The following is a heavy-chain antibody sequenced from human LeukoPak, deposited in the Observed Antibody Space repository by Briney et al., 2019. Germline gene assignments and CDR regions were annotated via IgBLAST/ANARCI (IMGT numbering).Heavy chain of an antibody. J-gene: IGHJ4*02. Sequence: ASVKVSCKASGYTFTGYYKHWVRQAPGQGLEGMGWINPNSGGTNYAQKFQGRVTMTRDTSISTAYMELSRLRSDDTAVYYCAREYSYYGSGSYPPAYWGQGTLVTVSS. CDR3: AREYSYYGSGSYPPAY. CDR2: INPNSGGT. CDR1: GYTFTGYY. D-gene: IGHD3-10*01. V-gene: IGHV1-2*02.